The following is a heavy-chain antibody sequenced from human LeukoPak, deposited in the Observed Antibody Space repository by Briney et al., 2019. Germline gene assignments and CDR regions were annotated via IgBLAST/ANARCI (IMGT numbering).Heavy chain of an antibody. CDR3: ARVRVPGGSSWPGYYYYYYMDV. Sequence: PSETLSLTCTVSGGSISSSSYYWGWIRQPPGKGLEWIGSIYYSGSTYYNPSLKSRVTISVDTSKNQFSLKLSSVTAADTAVYYCARVRVPGGSSWPGYYYYYYMDVWGKGTTVTVSS. CDR1: GGSISSSSYY. J-gene: IGHJ6*03. V-gene: IGHV4-39*07. CDR2: IYYSGST. D-gene: IGHD6-13*01.